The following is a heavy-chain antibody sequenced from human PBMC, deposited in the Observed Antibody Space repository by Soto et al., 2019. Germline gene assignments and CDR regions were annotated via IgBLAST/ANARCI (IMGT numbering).Heavy chain of an antibody. CDR3: ARTYCSGGSCYHRAFDY. CDR1: GYTFTGYY. J-gene: IGHJ4*02. D-gene: IGHD2-15*01. V-gene: IGHV1-2*02. Sequence: ASVKVSCKASGYTFTGYYMHWVLQAPVQGLEWMGWINPNSGGTNYAQKFQGRVTMTRDTSISTAYMELSRLRSDDTAVYYCARTYCSGGSCYHRAFDYWGQGTLVTVSS. CDR2: INPNSGGT.